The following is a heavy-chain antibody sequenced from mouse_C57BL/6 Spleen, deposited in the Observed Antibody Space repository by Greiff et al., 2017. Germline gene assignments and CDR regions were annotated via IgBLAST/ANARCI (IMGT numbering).Heavy chain of an antibody. V-gene: IGHV1-15*01. CDR3: TRRGSGYYFDY. Sequence: VQLQQSGAELVRPGASVTLSCKASGYTFTDYEMHWVKQTPVHGLEWIGAIDPETGGTAYNQKFKGKAILTADQSSSTAYMELRSLTSEDSAVYYCTRRGSGYYFDYWGQGTTLTVSS. CDR2: IDPETGGT. J-gene: IGHJ2*01. CDR1: GYTFTDYE. D-gene: IGHD3-2*02.